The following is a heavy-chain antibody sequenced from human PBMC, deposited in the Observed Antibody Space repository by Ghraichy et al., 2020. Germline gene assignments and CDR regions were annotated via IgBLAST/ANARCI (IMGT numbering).Heavy chain of an antibody. CDR1: GFTFSSYA. V-gene: IGHV3-23*01. D-gene: IGHD4-17*01. CDR3: AKDYDYGDYLGGYYFDY. Sequence: GGSLRLSCAASGFTFSSYAMSWVRQAPGKGLEWVSAISGSGGSTYYADSVKGRFTISRDNSKNTLYLQMNSLRAEDTAVYYCAKDYDYGDYLGGYYFDYWGQGTLVTVSS. J-gene: IGHJ4*02. CDR2: ISGSGGST.